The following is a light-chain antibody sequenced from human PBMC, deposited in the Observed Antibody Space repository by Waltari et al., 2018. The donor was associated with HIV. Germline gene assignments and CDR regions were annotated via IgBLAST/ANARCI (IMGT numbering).Light chain of an antibody. CDR2: ADH. Sequence: QSVLTQPPSVSGAPGQRVTISCTGSNSNIGAHYGVNWYQEVPGAAPRLLIYADHNRPFGVPDRFSGSTSATSASLAITGLQAEDEADYYCQSYDSTLSSVLFGGGTKVTVL. CDR1: NSNIGAHYG. J-gene: IGLJ2*01. CDR3: QSYDSTLSSVL. V-gene: IGLV1-40*01.